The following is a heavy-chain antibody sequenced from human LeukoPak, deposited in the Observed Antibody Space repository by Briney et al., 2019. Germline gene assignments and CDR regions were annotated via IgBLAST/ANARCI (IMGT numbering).Heavy chain of an antibody. CDR1: GGSISTYY. Sequence: SETLSLTCTVSGGSISTYYGNWIRQAPGKGLEWIGYIYYSGSTNYNPSLKSRVAMSVDTSRNQFSLKLSSVTAADTAIYYCAREVGAVAGWVYYFDYWGQGTLVTVSS. CDR3: AREVGAVAGWVYYFDY. V-gene: IGHV4-59*01. CDR2: IYYSGST. J-gene: IGHJ4*02. D-gene: IGHD6-19*01.